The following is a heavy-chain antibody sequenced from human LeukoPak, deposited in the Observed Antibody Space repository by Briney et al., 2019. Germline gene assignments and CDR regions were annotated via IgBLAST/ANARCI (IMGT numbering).Heavy chain of an antibody. Sequence: GGSLRPSCAASGFTFSSYGMPWVRQAPGKGLEWVAVIWYDGSNKYYADSVKGRFTISRDNSKNTLYLQMNSLRAEDTAVYYCARESRPHAPGIAAPFDYWGQGTLVTVSS. V-gene: IGHV3-33*01. CDR1: GFTFSSYG. D-gene: IGHD6-13*01. CDR3: ARESRPHAPGIAAPFDY. CDR2: IWYDGSNK. J-gene: IGHJ4*02.